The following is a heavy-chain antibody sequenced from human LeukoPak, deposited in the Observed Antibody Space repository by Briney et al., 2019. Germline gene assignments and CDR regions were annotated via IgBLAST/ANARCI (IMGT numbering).Heavy chain of an antibody. CDR2: INHSGST. CDR3: ARGFGYYYDTLV. J-gene: IGHJ4*02. Sequence: PSETLSLTCAVYGGSFSGYYWSWIRQPPGKGLERIGEINHSGSTNYNPSLKSRVTISVDTSKNQFSLKLSSVTAADTAVYYCARGFGYYYDTLVWGQGTLVTVSS. V-gene: IGHV4-34*01. D-gene: IGHD3-22*01. CDR1: GGSFSGYY.